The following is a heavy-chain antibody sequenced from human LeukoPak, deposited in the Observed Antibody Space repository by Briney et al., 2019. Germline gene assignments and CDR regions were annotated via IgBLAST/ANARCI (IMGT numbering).Heavy chain of an antibody. D-gene: IGHD4-17*01. Sequence: PGGSLRLSCAPSGFTFDHYGMHWVRQAPGKGLEWVSGISGDSGSIDYADSVKGRFTISRDNAKTSLYLQMNSLRAEDTALYYCAKDLGRQRSMWGQGTMVTVSS. J-gene: IGHJ3*02. CDR1: GFTFDHYG. CDR2: ISGDSGSI. CDR3: AKDLGRQRSM. V-gene: IGHV3-9*01.